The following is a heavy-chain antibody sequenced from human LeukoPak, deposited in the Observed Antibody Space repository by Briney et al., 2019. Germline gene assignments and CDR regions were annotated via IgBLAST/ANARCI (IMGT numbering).Heavy chain of an antibody. Sequence: ASVKVSCKAFGYTFTGYYVHWVRQAPGQGLEWMGRINPNSGVTNYAQKFQGRVTMTRDTSISTAYMELSRLISDDTAIYYCARGLSSSWRFDYWGQGTLVTVSS. V-gene: IGHV1-2*06. CDR1: GYTFTGYY. CDR3: ARGLSSSWRFDY. D-gene: IGHD6-13*01. CDR2: INPNSGVT. J-gene: IGHJ4*02.